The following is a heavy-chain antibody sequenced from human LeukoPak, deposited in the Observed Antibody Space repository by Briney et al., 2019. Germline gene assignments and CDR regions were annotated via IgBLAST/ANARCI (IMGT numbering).Heavy chain of an antibody. V-gene: IGHV4-38-2*02. CDR2: IYYSGST. CDR1: GYSISSTYY. J-gene: IGHJ3*02. Sequence: PSETLSLTCTVSGYSISSTYYWGWIRQPPGKGLEWIGSIYYSGSTYYNPSLKSRVTISVDTSKNQFSLKLSSVTAADTAVYYCARYTSMVAFHAHGFDIWGQGTMVTVSS. CDR3: ARYTSMVAFHAHGFDI. D-gene: IGHD5-18*01.